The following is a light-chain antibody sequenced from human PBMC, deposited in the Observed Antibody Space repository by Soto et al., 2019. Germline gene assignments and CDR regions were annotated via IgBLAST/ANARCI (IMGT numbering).Light chain of an antibody. V-gene: IGLV4-69*01. J-gene: IGLJ2*01. CDR1: SGHSSYA. CDR3: QTWGTGPVV. Sequence: QLVLTQSPSASASLGASVKLICTLNSGHSSYAIAWHQQQPENGPRYLMKVTSDGSHNKGDGIPDRFSGSSSGAERYLTISSLQSEDEADYYCQTWGTGPVVFGGGTKVTVL. CDR2: VTSDGSH.